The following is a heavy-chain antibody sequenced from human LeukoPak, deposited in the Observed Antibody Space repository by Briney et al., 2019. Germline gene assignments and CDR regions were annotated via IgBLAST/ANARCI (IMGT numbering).Heavy chain of an antibody. J-gene: IGHJ4*02. CDR3: ARADGYNLDY. CDR2: IFPIFGIA. Sequence: GASVKVSCKASGGTFSSYAVSWVRQAPGQGLEWMGRIFPIFGIANYAQKFQGRVTITADKSTSTAYMELSSLRSEDTAVYYCARADGYNLDYWGQGTLVTVSS. V-gene: IGHV1-69*04. CDR1: GGTFSSYA. D-gene: IGHD5-24*01.